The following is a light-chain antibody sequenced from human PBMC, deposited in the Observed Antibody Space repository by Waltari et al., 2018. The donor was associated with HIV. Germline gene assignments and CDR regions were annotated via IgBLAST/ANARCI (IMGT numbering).Light chain of an antibody. Sequence: QSFLTQPPSASGTPVQTVTISCSGSSSNLPNDHVYWYQQLPGMTPKHPIYKNFLRPSGVPDRLAASKSGTSASLTISGLRSADEADYYCVGWDSSLSAYVFGAGTKVAVL. CDR2: KNF. J-gene: IGLJ1*01. CDR3: VGWDSSLSAYV. V-gene: IGLV1-47*01. CDR1: SSNLPNDH.